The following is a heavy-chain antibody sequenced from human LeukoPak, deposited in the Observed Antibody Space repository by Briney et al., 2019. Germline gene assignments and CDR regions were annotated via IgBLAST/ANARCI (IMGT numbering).Heavy chain of an antibody. J-gene: IGHJ4*02. D-gene: IGHD5-18*01. CDR1: GFTFSNAW. Sequence: PGGSLRLSCAASGFTFSNAWMSWVRQAPGKGLEWVGRIKGKTDGGTTDYAAPVKGRFTISRDDSKNTLYPQMNSLKTEDTAVYYCTTDYVDTAMVTSFDYWGQGTLVTVSS. CDR2: IKGKTDGGTT. V-gene: IGHV3-15*01. CDR3: TTDYVDTAMVTSFDY.